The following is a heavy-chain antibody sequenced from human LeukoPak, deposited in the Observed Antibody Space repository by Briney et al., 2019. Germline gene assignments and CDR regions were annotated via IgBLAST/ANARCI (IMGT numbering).Heavy chain of an antibody. J-gene: IGHJ4*02. D-gene: IGHD2-21*01. V-gene: IGHV3-21*01. CDR1: GFTFSSYS. CDR3: ARDLAYCGGDCGY. Sequence: PGGSLRLSCAASGFTFSSYSMNRVRQAPGKGLEWVSSISGSGSYIYYADSVKGRFTISRDNAKNSLYLQMNSLRAEDTAVYYCARDLAYCGGDCGYWGQGTLVTVSS. CDR2: ISGSGSYI.